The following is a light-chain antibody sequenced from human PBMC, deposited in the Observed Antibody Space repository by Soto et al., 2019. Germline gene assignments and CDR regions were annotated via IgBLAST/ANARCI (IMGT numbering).Light chain of an antibody. CDR3: QSFDSSLIIYV. CDR1: SSNIGAGYE. Sequence: QSVLTQPPSGSGAPGQTVTISCTGSSSNIGAGYEVHWYRQLPGTAPKLLIFGNNHRPSGVPDRFSVSKSGTSGSLAITGLQAEDEADYFCQSFDSSLIIYVFGTGTKVTVL. J-gene: IGLJ1*01. CDR2: GNN. V-gene: IGLV1-40*01.